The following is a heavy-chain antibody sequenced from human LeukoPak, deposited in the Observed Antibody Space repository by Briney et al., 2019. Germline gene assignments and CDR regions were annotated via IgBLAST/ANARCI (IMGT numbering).Heavy chain of an antibody. V-gene: IGHV4-59*01. D-gene: IGHD3-22*01. CDR1: GGSISSYY. CDR2: IYYSGST. CDR3: AKPRPYYYDSSGYSFDN. J-gene: IGHJ4*02. Sequence: SETLSLTCTVSGGSISSYYWSWIRQPPGKGLEWIGYIYYSGSTNYNPSLKSRVTISVDTSKNQFSLKLSSVTAADTAIYDCAKPRPYYYDSSGYSFDNWGQGTLVTVSS.